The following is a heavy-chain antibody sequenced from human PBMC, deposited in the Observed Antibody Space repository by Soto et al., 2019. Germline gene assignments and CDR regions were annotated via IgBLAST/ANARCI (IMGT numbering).Heavy chain of an antibody. J-gene: IGHJ4*02. V-gene: IGHV3-53*02. Sequence: QLVETGGGLIQPGTSLTLSCAASGFSVSRNYMTWVRQAPGKGLEWVSFVYSGGATFYADSVKGRFSLSRDDSHNTMYLQMNNLRAEDTAVYYCARVPGRLWGRGTLVTVAS. CDR2: VYSGGAT. D-gene: IGHD3-10*01. CDR3: ARVPGRL. CDR1: GFSVSRNY.